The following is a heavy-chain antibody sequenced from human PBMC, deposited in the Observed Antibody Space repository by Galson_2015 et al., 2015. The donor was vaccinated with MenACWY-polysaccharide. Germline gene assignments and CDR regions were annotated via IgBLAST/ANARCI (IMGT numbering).Heavy chain of an antibody. Sequence: SVKVSCKASGYTFTGYYMHWVRQAPGQGLEWMGWINPNSGGTNYAQKFQGRVTMTRDTSISTAYMELSRLRSDDTAVYYCARGGSSSWYYFDYWGQGTLVTVSS. V-gene: IGHV1-2*02. CDR1: GYTFTGYY. D-gene: IGHD6-13*01. J-gene: IGHJ4*02. CDR2: INPNSGGT. CDR3: ARGGSSSWYYFDY.